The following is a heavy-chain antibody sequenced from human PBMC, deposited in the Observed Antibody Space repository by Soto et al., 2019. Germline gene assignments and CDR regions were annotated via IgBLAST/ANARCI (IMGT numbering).Heavy chain of an antibody. Sequence: PSETLSLTWTVSGGSISSCGYYWSWIRQHPGKGLEWIGYIYYSGSTYYNPSLKSRVTISVDTSKNQFSLKLSSVTAADTAVYYCARTDCSGGSCYDYWGQGTLVTVSS. V-gene: IGHV4-31*02. CDR2: IYYSGST. J-gene: IGHJ4*02. CDR3: ARTDCSGGSCYDY. D-gene: IGHD2-15*01. CDR1: GGSISSCGYY.